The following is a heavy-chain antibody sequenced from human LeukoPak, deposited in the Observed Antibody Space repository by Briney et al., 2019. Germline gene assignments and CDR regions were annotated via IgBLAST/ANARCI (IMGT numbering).Heavy chain of an antibody. V-gene: IGHV3-48*04. CDR1: GFTFSYYW. CDR3: AELGITMIGGV. J-gene: IGHJ6*04. CDR2: ISSSGSTI. D-gene: IGHD3-10*02. Sequence: GGSLRLSCAASGFTFSYYWMSWVRQAPGKGLEWVSYISSSGSTIYYADSVKGRFTISRDNAKNSLYLQMNSLRAEDTAVYYCAELGITMIGGVWGKGTTVTISS.